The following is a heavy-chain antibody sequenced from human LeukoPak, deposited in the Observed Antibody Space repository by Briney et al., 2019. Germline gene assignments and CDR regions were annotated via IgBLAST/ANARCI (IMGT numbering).Heavy chain of an antibody. D-gene: IGHD2-15*01. CDR3: AKDSSYCSGGSCYISSAAYFDY. J-gene: IGHJ4*02. Sequence: GGSLRLSCAASGFTFSSYAMSWVRQAPGKGLEWVLGISGSGGSTNYADSVKGRFTISRDNSKNTLYLQMNSLRAEDTAVYYCAKDSSYCSGGSCYISSAAYFDYWGQGTLVTVSS. CDR2: ISGSGGST. CDR1: GFTFSSYA. V-gene: IGHV3-23*01.